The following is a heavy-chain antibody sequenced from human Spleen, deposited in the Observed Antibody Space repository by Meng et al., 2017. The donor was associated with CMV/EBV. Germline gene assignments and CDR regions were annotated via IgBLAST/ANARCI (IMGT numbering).Heavy chain of an antibody. Sequence: ASVKVSCKGSGYTFSDYHIHWVRQAPGQGLEWMGWIKPNTGDTKYSPRFQGRVTMTRDTAITTAYMEVSRLTSDDTAVYFCARVSRGITWQLFKDFWGQGTLVTVSS. CDR2: IKPNTGDT. V-gene: IGHV1-2*02. J-gene: IGHJ4*02. CDR1: GYTFSDYH. CDR3: ARVSRGITWQLFKDF. D-gene: IGHD3-16*01.